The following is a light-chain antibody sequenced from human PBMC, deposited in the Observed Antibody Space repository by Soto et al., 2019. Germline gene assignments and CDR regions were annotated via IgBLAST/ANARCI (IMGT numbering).Light chain of an antibody. V-gene: IGLV2-23*02. CDR3: CSYAGSTTLWV. CDR1: SSDVGKYNL. CDR2: EAN. J-gene: IGLJ3*02. Sequence: QSVLTQPASVSGSPGQSITISCTGTSSDVGKYNLVSWYQQHPGKAPKLIVYEANKRPSGVSNRFSGSKSGNTASLTISGVQADDEADYHCCSYAGSTTLWVFGGGTKVTVL.